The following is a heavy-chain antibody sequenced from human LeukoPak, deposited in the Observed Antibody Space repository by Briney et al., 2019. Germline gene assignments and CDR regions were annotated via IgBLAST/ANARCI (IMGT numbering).Heavy chain of an antibody. J-gene: IGHJ4*02. V-gene: IGHV5-51*01. D-gene: IGHD6-13*01. Sequence: GESLKISCKGSGYSFTSYWIGWVRQMPGKGLEWMGIIYPDDSYTRYSPSFQGQVTISADKSISTAYLQWSSLKASDTAMYYCARLIAVAQYYFDYWGQGTLVTVSS. CDR3: ARLIAVAQYYFDY. CDR2: IYPDDSYT. CDR1: GYSFTSYW.